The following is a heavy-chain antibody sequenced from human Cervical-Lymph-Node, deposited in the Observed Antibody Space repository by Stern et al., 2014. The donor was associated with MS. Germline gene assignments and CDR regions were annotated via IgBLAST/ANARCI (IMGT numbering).Heavy chain of an antibody. CDR2: IYSDDST. CDR1: GFSVSTNY. V-gene: IGHV3-53*01. CDR3: VRGPQDTSYYFDY. J-gene: IGHJ4*02. Sequence: VQLVESGGGLIQPGGSLRLSCAASGFSVSTNYMNWVRQAPGKGLEWVSVIYSDDSTYYTDSVKGRFTISRDNSKNTLYLQMNGLRAEDTAVYYCVRGPQDTSYYFDYWGQGTLVAVSS.